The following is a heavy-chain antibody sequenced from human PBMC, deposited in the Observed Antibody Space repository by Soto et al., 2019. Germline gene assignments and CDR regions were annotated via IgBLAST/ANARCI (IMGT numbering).Heavy chain of an antibody. CDR3: ARDLRFFERGYSYLDAFDI. CDR1: GGSVSLYY. CDR2: IYYSGST. D-gene: IGHD3-3*01. Sequence: TPSLPGTVSGGSVSLYYWSWIRQHPGKGPEWIGHIYYSGSTNYNPSLKSRVTISVDTSKSQFSLTLKSVTAADTAVYYCARDLRFFERGYSYLDAFDIWGQGRMVTVSS. J-gene: IGHJ3*02. V-gene: IGHV4-59*02.